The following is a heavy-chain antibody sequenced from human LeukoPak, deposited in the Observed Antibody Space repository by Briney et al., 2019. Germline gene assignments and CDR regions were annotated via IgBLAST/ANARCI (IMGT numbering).Heavy chain of an antibody. CDR1: GGTFSSYA. CDR3: ARGPGGYPDY. CDR2: IIPILGIA. Sequence: ASVKVSCKASGGTFSSYAISWVRQAPGQGLEWMGRIIPILGIANYAQKLQGRVTMTTDTSTSTAYMELRSLRSDDTAVYYCARGPGGYPDYWGQGTLVTVSS. D-gene: IGHD3-10*01. V-gene: IGHV1-69*04. J-gene: IGHJ4*02.